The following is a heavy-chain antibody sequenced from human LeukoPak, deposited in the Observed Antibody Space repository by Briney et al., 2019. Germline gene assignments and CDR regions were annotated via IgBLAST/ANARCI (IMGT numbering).Heavy chain of an antibody. D-gene: IGHD2-2*01. J-gene: IGHJ4*02. CDR1: GFTFSGYW. CDR2: IKQDGSEK. CDR3: ARQRYHDS. Sequence: QPGGSLRLSCATSGFTFSGYWMSWVRQAPGKGLEWVANIKQDGSEKNYLDSVKGRFTISRDNAKNSLYLQMNSLRAEDTAVYYCARQRYHDSWGQGTLVTVSS. V-gene: IGHV3-7*01.